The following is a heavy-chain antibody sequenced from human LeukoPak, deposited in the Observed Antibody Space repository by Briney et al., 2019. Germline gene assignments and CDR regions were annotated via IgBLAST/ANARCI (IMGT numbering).Heavy chain of an antibody. CDR3: ARFYSGGSCPDV. J-gene: IGHJ6*02. D-gene: IGHD2-15*01. CDR1: GGSISSYF. V-gene: IGHV4-59*01. Sequence: PSETLSLTCTVSGGSISSYFWTWIRQPPGKGLEWIGNIYYGGSTRYNPSLKSRVSISVDTSKNQFSLKLTSVTAADTAVYYCARFYSGGSCPDVWGQGTTVSVSS. CDR2: IYYGGST.